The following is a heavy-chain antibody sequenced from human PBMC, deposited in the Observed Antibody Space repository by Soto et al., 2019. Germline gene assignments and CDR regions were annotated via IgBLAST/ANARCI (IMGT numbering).Heavy chain of an antibody. D-gene: IGHD5-18*01. CDR3: ARDGYRYAPNYGMDV. CDR1: AYTFTSYG. V-gene: IGHV1-18*01. CDR2: ISAYNGNT. J-gene: IGHJ6*02. Sequence: GXSVKVSCKASAYTFTSYGISWVRQAPGQGLEWMGWISAYNGNTNYAQKLQGRVTMTTDTSTSTAYMELRSLRSDDTAVYYCARDGYRYAPNYGMDVWGQGTTVTASS.